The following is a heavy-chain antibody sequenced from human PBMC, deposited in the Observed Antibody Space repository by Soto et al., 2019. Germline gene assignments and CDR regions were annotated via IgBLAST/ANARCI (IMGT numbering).Heavy chain of an antibody. Sequence: DVQLVESGGGLEKPGGSLRLSCAASGLTFNNAWMSWVRQAPGKGLEWVGRIRSNTDGGTTDYAATVKARFTIARDDSQNTLYLQMNSLKTEDTAVYYCIIDPCCGSGTYFGLDVWGQGTTVTVSS. D-gene: IGHD3-10*01. CDR2: IRSNTDGGTT. J-gene: IGHJ6*02. V-gene: IGHV3-15*01. CDR1: GLTFNNAW. CDR3: IIDPCCGSGTYFGLDV.